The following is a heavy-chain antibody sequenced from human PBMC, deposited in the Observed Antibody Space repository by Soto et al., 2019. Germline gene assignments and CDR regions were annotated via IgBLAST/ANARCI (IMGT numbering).Heavy chain of an antibody. CDR1: GFPFSSYG. CDR3: VGGQYYFDY. J-gene: IGHJ4*02. Sequence: QVQLVESGGGVVQPGRSLRLSCAASGFPFSSYGMHWVREAPGKGLEWVAVISYDGSNKYYADSVKGRFTISRDNSARTPYLQMNSLRPEDTALYYCVGGQYYFDYRGQGTLVTVSP. V-gene: IGHV3-30*03. D-gene: IGHD3-10*01. CDR2: ISYDGSNK.